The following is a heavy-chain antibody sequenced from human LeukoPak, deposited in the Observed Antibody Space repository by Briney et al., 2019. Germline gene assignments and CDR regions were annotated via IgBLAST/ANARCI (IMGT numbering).Heavy chain of an antibody. CDR3: AELGITMIGGV. V-gene: IGHV3-11*04. CDR1: GFTFSDYY. Sequence: GGSLRLSCVASGFTFSDYYMSWIRQAPGKGLEWISYISSSGTTIYYTDSVKGWFTISRDNSKNTLYLQMNSLRAEDTAVYYCAELGITMIGGVWGKGTTVTISS. CDR2: ISSSGTTI. J-gene: IGHJ6*04. D-gene: IGHD3-10*02.